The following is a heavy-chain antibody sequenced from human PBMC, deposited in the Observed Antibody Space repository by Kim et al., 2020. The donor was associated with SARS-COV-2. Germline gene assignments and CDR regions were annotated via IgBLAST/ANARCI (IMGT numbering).Heavy chain of an antibody. CDR1: GYTFTSYY. V-gene: IGHV1-46*01. J-gene: IGHJ6*02. Sequence: ASVKVSCKASGYTFTSYYMHWVRQAPGQGLEWMGIINPSGGSTSYAQKFQGRVTMTRDTSTSTVYMELSSLRSEDTAVYYCARGGKPRKPYYYGMDVWGQGTTVTVSS. D-gene: IGHD2-15*01. CDR3: ARGGKPRKPYYYGMDV. CDR2: INPSGGST.